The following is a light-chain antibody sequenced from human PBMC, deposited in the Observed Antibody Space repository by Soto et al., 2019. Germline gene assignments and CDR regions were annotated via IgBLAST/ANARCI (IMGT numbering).Light chain of an antibody. J-gene: IGKJ4*01. CDR3: QQYGSSPLT. V-gene: IGKV3-15*01. Sequence: EIVMTQSPATLSVSPGERATLSCRASQSVSSNLAWYQQKPGQAPRLLIYGASTRATGIPARFSGSGSGTEFPLTISSLQSEDFAVYYCQQYGSSPLTLGGGTKVDIK. CDR2: GAS. CDR1: QSVSSN.